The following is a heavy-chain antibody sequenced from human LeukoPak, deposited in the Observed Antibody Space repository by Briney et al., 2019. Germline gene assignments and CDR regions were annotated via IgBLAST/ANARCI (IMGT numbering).Heavy chain of an antibody. D-gene: IGHD3-16*01. Sequence: ASVTVPCKASGYTFTGYYMHWVRQAPGQRLEWMGWINPNSGGTNYAQKLQGRVTMTRDTSISTAYMELSRLRSDDTAVYYCARGLGEPYNWFDHWGQGTLVTVSS. V-gene: IGHV1-2*02. CDR1: GYTFTGYY. CDR2: INPNSGGT. CDR3: ARGLGEPYNWFDH. J-gene: IGHJ5*02.